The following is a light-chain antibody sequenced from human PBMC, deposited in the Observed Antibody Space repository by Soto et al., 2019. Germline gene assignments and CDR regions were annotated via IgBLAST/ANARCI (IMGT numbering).Light chain of an antibody. Sequence: EIVLTQSPGTLSLSPGERATLSCRASQSVRSSSLAWYQQKPGQSPRLLVYGASSSATGDTDRFSGSGSGTDFTLSIRSLRPEDFARYFCQQYGSSPQTFGQGTKVEIK. CDR2: GAS. CDR3: QQYGSSPQT. V-gene: IGKV3-20*01. J-gene: IGKJ1*01. CDR1: QSVRSSS.